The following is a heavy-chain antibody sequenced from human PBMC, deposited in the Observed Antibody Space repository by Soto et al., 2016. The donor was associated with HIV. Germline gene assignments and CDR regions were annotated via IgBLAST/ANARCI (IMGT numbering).Heavy chain of an antibody. D-gene: IGHD6-19*01. J-gene: IGHJ4*02. Sequence: EVQLVESGGGLIQPGRSLRLSCAASGFTFDAYAMHWVRQAPGKGLEWVSGISWNSGTIGYADSVKGRFTISRDNAKNSLYLQMNSLRPEDTAFYYCVKDNSGWYYFDYWGRERWSPSPQ. CDR1: GFTFDAYA. CDR2: ISWNSGTI. V-gene: IGHV3-9*01. CDR3: VKDNSGWYYFDY.